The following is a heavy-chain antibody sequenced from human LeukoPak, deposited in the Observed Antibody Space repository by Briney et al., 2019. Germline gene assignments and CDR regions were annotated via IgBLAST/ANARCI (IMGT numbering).Heavy chain of an antibody. CDR2: IKQDGSEK. CDR3: ARDVYGSGSYYTGPRYNWFDP. CDR1: GFTFDDYG. D-gene: IGHD3-10*01. J-gene: IGHJ5*02. Sequence: GGSLRLSCAASGFTFDDYGMSWVRQAPGKGLEWVANIKQDGSEKYYVDSVKGRFTISRDNAKNSLYLQMNSLRAEDTAVYYCARDVYGSGSYYTGPRYNWFDPWGQGTLVTVSS. V-gene: IGHV3-7*01.